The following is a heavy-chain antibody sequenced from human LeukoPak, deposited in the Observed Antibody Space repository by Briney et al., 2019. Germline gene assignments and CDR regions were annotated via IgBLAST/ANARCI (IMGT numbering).Heavy chain of an antibody. CDR1: GFTLSSYS. CDR2: ISSSSSYI. V-gene: IGHV3-21*04. D-gene: IGHD5-24*01. J-gene: IGHJ4*02. Sequence: GGSLRLSCVASGFTLSSYSMNWVRQAPGKGLEWVSSISSSSSYIYYADSVKGRFTISRDNAKKSLYLQMNSLRAEDTAVYYCAKSGYNRFDYWGQGTLVTVSS. CDR3: AKSGYNRFDY.